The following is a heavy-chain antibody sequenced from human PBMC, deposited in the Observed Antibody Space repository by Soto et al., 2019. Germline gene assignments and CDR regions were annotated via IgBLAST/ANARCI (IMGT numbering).Heavy chain of an antibody. J-gene: IGHJ6*02. CDR3: ARGLNVLLWFGETLYGMDV. CDR2: INHSGST. Sequence: PSETLSLTCGVSGYSISSGYYGGWIRQPPGKGLEWIGEINHSGSTNYDPSLKSRVTISVDTSKNQFSLKLSSVTAADTAVYYCARGLNVLLWFGETLYGMDVWGQGTTVTVSS. CDR1: GYSISSGYY. D-gene: IGHD3-10*01. V-gene: IGHV4-38-2*01.